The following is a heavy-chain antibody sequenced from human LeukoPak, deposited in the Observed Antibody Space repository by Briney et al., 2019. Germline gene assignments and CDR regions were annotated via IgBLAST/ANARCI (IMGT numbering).Heavy chain of an antibody. CDR1: GGSISRSDYY. Sequence: PSETLSLTCTVSGGSISRSDYYWAWIRQPPGKGLEWIGNIYYSGSTYYSPSLKSRLTISVDTSKNQFSLKVNSVPAADTAVYYCASLISPGRFDPWGQGTLVTVSS. CDR3: ASLISPGRFDP. J-gene: IGHJ5*02. V-gene: IGHV4-39*01. CDR2: IYYSGST.